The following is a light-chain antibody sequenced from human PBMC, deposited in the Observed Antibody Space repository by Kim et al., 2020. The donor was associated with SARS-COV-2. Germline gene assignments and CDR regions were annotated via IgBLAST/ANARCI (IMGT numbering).Light chain of an antibody. V-gene: IGLV3-19*01. J-gene: IGLJ2*01. Sequence: VSLGQTVRITCQGNSLRSYYATWYQQKPGQAPILVIYGKNNRPSGIPDRFSGSSSGNTASLTITGTQAGDEADYYCNSRDSNDNVVFGGGTQLTVL. CDR2: GKN. CDR3: NSRDSNDNVV. CDR1: SLRSYY.